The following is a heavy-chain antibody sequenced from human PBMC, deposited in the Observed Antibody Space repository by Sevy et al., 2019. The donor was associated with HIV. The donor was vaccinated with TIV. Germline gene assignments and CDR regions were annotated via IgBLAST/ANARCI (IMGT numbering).Heavy chain of an antibody. CDR3: ARAHLTSSSGFDY. J-gene: IGHJ4*02. Sequence: SETLSLTCTVSGGSISDYYWSWIRQPPGKGLEWLGYIYYTGTTTYNPSLGSRVTISVDTSKNHFSLKVSSVTAADTAVYYCARAHLTSSSGFDYWGQGTLVTVS. V-gene: IGHV4-59*01. D-gene: IGHD6-6*01. CDR2: IYYTGTT. CDR1: GGSISDYY.